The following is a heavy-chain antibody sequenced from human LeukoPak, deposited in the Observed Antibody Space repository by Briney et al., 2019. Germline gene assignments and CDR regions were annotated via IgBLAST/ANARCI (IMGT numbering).Heavy chain of an antibody. CDR1: GFTFGSHW. CDR3: SRGGDGGSYLGD. Sequence: PGGSLRLSCAASGFTFGSHWMHWVRQAPGKGLVWVSRINSDGSTTTYADSVKGRFTISRDNAKNTLYLQMNSLRAEDTAVYYCSRGGDGGSYLGDWGQGTLVTVSS. D-gene: IGHD1-26*01. J-gene: IGHJ4*02. CDR2: INSDGSTT. V-gene: IGHV3-74*03.